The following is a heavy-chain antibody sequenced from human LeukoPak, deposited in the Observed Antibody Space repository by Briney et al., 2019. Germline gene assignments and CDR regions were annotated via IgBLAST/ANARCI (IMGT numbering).Heavy chain of an antibody. CDR2: IYYSGST. Sequence: SETLSLTCTVSGGSISSGGYYWRWLRQHPGKGLEWIGYIYYSGSTYYNPSLKSRATISVNTSKNQFSLKLSSVTAADTAVYYCASLYYYGSGSYPRGWFDPWGQGTLVTVSS. CDR3: ASLYYYGSGSYPRGWFDP. V-gene: IGHV4-31*03. CDR1: GGSISSGGYY. D-gene: IGHD3-10*01. J-gene: IGHJ5*02.